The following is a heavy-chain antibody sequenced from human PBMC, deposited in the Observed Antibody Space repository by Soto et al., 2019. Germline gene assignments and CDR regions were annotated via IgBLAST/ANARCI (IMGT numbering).Heavy chain of an antibody. CDR1: GGSFSGYY. CDR3: ARVNRYGYSSSWYYYYYYGMDV. J-gene: IGHJ6*02. Sequence: PSETLSLTCAVYGGSFSGYYWSWIRQPPGKGLEWIGEINHSGSTNYNPSLKSRVTISVDTSKNQFSLKLSSVTAADTAVYYCARVNRYGYSSSWYYYYYYGMDVWGQGTTVTVYS. D-gene: IGHD6-13*01. V-gene: IGHV4-34*01. CDR2: INHSGST.